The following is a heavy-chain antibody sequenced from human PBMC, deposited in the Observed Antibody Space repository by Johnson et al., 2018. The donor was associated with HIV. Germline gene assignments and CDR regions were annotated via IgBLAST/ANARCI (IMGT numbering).Heavy chain of an antibody. Sequence: VQLVESGGGLVQPGRSLRLSCAASGFTFSNYAMNWVRQAPGKGLDWVSAISGSGGSTYSADSVKGRFTISRDNSRNTLYLQMGSLRPEDMAVYYCARASALDIWGQGTMVTVSS. J-gene: IGHJ3*02. V-gene: IGHV3-64*07. CDR3: ARASALDI. CDR1: GFTFSNYA. CDR2: ISGSGGST.